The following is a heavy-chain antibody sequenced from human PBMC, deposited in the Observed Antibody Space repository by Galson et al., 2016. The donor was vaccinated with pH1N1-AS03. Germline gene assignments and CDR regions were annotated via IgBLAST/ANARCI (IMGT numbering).Heavy chain of an antibody. CDR2: IGSAGDT. CDR1: GFTVSSGYH. V-gene: IGHV3-13*01. CDR3: ARDPHGLDV. Sequence: SLRLSCAATGFTVSSGYHMSWVRQAPGKGLEWVPGIGSAGDTYYAASVKGRFTISRENAKNSLYLQMSSVTAGDTAVYYCARDPHGLDVWGQGTAVTVSS. J-gene: IGHJ6*02.